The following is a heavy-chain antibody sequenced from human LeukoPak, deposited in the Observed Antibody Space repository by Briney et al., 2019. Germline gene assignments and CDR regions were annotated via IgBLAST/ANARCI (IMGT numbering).Heavy chain of an antibody. D-gene: IGHD3-3*01. J-gene: IGHJ6*04. CDR3: ARQRFGDV. CDR1: GFTFSSNW. V-gene: IGHV3-7*02. CDR2: IKQDGSEK. Sequence: GGSLRLSCGASGFTFSSNWMTWVRQAPGKGLEWVANIKQDGSEKNYVDSVKGRFTISRDNAKSSLYLQMNSLRAEDTAVYYCARQRFGDVWGKGTTVTVSS.